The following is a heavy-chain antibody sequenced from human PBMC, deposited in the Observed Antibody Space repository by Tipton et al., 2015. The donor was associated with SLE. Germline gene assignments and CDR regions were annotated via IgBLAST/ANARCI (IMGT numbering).Heavy chain of an antibody. J-gene: IGHJ4*02. CDR2: INTYNGNT. V-gene: IGHV1-18*01. D-gene: IGHD3-3*01. CDR1: GYTFINYG. CDR3: ARVRYDFWSGLNY. Sequence: QLVQSGAEVKKPGASVKVSCKASGYTFINYGISWVRQAPGQGLEWMGWINTYNGNTKYAQKLQGRVTMTTDTSTSTAYMDLRSLRSDDTAVYYCARVRYDFWSGLNYWGQGMLVTVSS.